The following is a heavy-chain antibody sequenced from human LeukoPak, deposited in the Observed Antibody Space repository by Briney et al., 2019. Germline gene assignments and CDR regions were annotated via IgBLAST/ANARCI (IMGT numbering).Heavy chain of an antibody. CDR3: ARETTVARVYYMDV. J-gene: IGHJ6*03. V-gene: IGHV3-74*01. CDR2: ISIDGTIT. D-gene: IGHD4-17*01. Sequence: GGSLRLSCAASGFTFSNYWMHWVRLTPGKGLVWVSRISIDGTITTYADSVKGRLPISRDSAKNTLYLQMNSQRADDTAVYFCARETTVARVYYMDVWGKGTTVTVSS. CDR1: GFTFSNYW.